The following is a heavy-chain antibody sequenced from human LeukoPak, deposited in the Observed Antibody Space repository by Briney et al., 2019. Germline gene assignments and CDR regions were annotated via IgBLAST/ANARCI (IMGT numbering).Heavy chain of an antibody. V-gene: IGHV3-48*03. D-gene: IGHD1-26*01. CDR3: ARPSLNTGSYFDY. CDR2: ISSSGSTI. Sequence: GGSLRLSCAASGFTFSSYEMNWVRQAPGKGLEWVSYISSSGSTIYYADSVRGRFTISRDNAKNSLYLQMNSLRAEDTAVYYCARPSLNTGSYFDYWGQGILVSVSS. CDR1: GFTFSSYE. J-gene: IGHJ4*02.